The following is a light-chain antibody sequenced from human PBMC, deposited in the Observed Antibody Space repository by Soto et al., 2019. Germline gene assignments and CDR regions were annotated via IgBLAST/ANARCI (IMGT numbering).Light chain of an antibody. CDR3: QQYGSSPYT. Sequence: EIVLTQSPGTLSLSPGERATLSCRASQTISLNYLAWYQQKGGQAPRLLISGASTRATGVPDRFSGSGSGADFTLPVSRLEPEDFAVYYCQQYGSSPYTFGQGTKVESK. V-gene: IGKV3-20*01. CDR1: QTISLNY. J-gene: IGKJ2*01. CDR2: GAS.